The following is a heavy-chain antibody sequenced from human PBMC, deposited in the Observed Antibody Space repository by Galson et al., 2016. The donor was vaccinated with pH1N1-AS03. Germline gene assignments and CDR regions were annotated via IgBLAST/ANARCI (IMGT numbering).Heavy chain of an antibody. D-gene: IGHD3-3*01. CDR1: GFTFSSYA. Sequence: SLRLSCATSGFTFSSYAMFWVRQAPGKGLEWVSSISGSGISTYYADSVKGRFTISRDNSRNTVYLQMNSLRVEDTATYYCAKDQSHIIPLSGALSWGQGTLVTVYS. CDR2: ISGSGIST. V-gene: IGHV3-23*01. J-gene: IGHJ5*02. CDR3: AKDQSHIIPLSGALS.